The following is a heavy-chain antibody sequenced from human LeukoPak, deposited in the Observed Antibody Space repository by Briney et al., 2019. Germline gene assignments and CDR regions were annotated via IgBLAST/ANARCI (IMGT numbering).Heavy chain of an antibody. CDR2: IYYSGST. J-gene: IGHJ4*02. V-gene: IGHV4-39*01. D-gene: IGHD3-3*01. CDR3: ARNVDDFGSGAKYYFDY. CDR1: GGSISSSSYY. Sequence: PSETLCLTCTVSGGSISSSSYYWGWIRQPPGKGLEGIGSIYYSGSTYYNPSLKSRVTISVDTSKNQSSLQLSSLTAADTAVYYCARNVDDFGSGAKYYFDYWGQGTLVTVSS.